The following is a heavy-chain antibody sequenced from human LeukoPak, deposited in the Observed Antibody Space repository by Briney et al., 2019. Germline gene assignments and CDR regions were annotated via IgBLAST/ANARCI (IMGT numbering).Heavy chain of an antibody. V-gene: IGHV1-2*02. CDR1: GYTFTGYY. D-gene: IGHD6-19*01. J-gene: IGHJ3*02. CDR3: ARVGSSGWYGHDAFDI. CDR2: INPNSGGT. Sequence: ASVKVSCKASGYTFTGYYMHWVRQAPGQGLEWMGWINPNSGGTNYAQKFQGRVTMTRDTSISTAYMELNRLRSDDTAVYYCARVGSSGWYGHDAFDIRGHGTMVTVSS.